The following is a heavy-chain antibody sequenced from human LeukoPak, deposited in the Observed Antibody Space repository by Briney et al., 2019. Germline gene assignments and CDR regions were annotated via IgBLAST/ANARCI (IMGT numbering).Heavy chain of an antibody. J-gene: IGHJ4*02. D-gene: IGHD6-19*01. CDR1: GFTFSDYY. CDR3: ARARAVAAPQDY. V-gene: IGHV3-11*01. CDR2: ISSGGSTI. Sequence: GGALRLSCAASGFTFSDYYMSWIRQAPGKGLEWVSYISSGGSTIYYADSVKGRFTISRDNAKNSLYLQMNSLRAEDTAVYYCARARAVAAPQDYWGQGTLVTVSS.